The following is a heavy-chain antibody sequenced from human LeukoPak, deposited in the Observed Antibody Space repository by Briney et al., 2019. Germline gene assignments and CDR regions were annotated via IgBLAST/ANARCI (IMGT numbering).Heavy chain of an antibody. J-gene: IGHJ6*04. V-gene: IGHV3-23*01. D-gene: IGHD3-9*01. CDR2: ISPSGGIT. Sequence: GGTLRLSYAASGFTFSSHGMNWVRQAPGKGLEWVSGISPSGGITYYTDSVKGRFTISRDNSKNTLYLQMNSLRAEDTAVYYCAKAAGLRYFDWLSEMDVWGKGTTVTISS. CDR3: AKAAGLRYFDWLSEMDV. CDR1: GFTFSSHG.